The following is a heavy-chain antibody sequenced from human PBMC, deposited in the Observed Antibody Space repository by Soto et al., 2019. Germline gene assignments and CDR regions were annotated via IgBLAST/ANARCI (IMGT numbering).Heavy chain of an antibody. V-gene: IGHV3-23*01. CDR1: GFTFSSYA. J-gene: IGHJ6*02. CDR3: AKEETVLVNYYYCYGMDV. CDR2: ISGSGYAT. Sequence: EVQLLESGGGLVQPGGSLRLSCAASGFTFSSYAMSWVRQAPGMGLEWVSVISGSGYATYYADSVKGRFTVSRDNSNNTVYLQMNSLRAEDTAVYYCAKEETVLVNYYYCYGMDVWGQGTTFTVSS. D-gene: IGHD4-17*01.